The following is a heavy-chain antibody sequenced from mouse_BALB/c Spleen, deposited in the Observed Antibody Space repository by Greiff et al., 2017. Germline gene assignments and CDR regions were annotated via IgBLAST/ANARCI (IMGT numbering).Heavy chain of an antibody. J-gene: IGHJ4*01. CDR3: AREDGSSYGAMDY. Sequence: VKLMESGPGLVAPSQSLSITCTVSGFSLTSYGVHWVRQPPGKGLEWLGVIWAGGSTNYNSALMSRLSISKDNSKSQVFLKMNSLQTDDTAMYYCAREDGSSYGAMDYWGQGTSVTVSS. CDR1: GFSLTSYG. V-gene: IGHV2-9*02. CDR2: IWAGGST. D-gene: IGHD1-1*01.